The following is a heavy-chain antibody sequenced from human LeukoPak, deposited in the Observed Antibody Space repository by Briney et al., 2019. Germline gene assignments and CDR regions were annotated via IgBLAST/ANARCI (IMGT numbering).Heavy chain of an antibody. J-gene: IGHJ4*02. D-gene: IGHD5-18*01. V-gene: IGHV3-30*02. CDR2: IRYDGSNK. Sequence: GGSLRLSCAASGFTFSSYGMHWVRQAPGKGLEWVAFIRYDGSNKYYADSVKGRFTISRDNSKNTLYLQMNRLRSDDTAAYYCARARGYSYGIDYWGQGTLVTVSS. CDR1: GFTFSSYG. CDR3: ARARGYSYGIDY.